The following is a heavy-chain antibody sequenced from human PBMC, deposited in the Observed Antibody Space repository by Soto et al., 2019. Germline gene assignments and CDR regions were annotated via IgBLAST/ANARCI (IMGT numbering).Heavy chain of an antibody. D-gene: IGHD7-27*01. CDR3: AMRTGDHYYYYGMDV. CDR1: GGTFSSYA. J-gene: IGHJ6*02. V-gene: IGHV1-69*12. CDR2: IIPIFGTA. Sequence: QVQLVQSGAEVKKPGSSVKVSCKASGGTFSSYAISWVRQAPGQGLEWMGGIIPIFGTANYAQKFQGRVTIXXDXSXXTAYMELSSLRSEDTAVYYCAMRTGDHYYYYGMDVWGQGTTVTVSS.